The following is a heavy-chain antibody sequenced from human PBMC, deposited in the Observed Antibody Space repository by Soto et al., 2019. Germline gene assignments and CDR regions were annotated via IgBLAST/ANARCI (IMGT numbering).Heavy chain of an antibody. CDR1: GFTFSSYG. Sequence: QVQLVESGGGVVQPGRSLRLSCVASGFTFSSYGMHWVRQAPGKGLEWVAVIWYDASNKYYADSVKGRFTISRDNTKNTMYLQMNSLSAEDTAVYYCARDPIGPGIFDYWGQGTLVTVSS. V-gene: IGHV3-33*01. J-gene: IGHJ4*02. CDR3: ARDPIGPGIFDY. CDR2: IWYDASNK. D-gene: IGHD1-26*01.